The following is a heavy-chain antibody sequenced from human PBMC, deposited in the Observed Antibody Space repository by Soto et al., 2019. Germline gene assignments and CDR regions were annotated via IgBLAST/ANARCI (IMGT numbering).Heavy chain of an antibody. V-gene: IGHV6-1*01. CDR1: GDSVSSNSAA. J-gene: IGHJ6*04. CDR3: ARDSVQRYCSSTSCSGGMDV. Sequence: SQTLSLTCAISGDSVSSNSAAWNWIRQSPSRGLEWLGRTYYRSKWYNDYAVSVKSRITINPDTSKNQFSLQLNSVTPEDTAVYYCARDSVQRYCSSTSCSGGMDVWGKGTTVTVSS. CDR2: TYYRSKWYN. D-gene: IGHD2-2*01.